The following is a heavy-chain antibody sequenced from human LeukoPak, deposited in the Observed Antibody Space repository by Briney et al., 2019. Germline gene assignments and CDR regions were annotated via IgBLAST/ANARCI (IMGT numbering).Heavy chain of an antibody. CDR1: GFTFSKYD. J-gene: IGHJ4*02. D-gene: IGHD3-22*01. CDR3: ARGYYAGRGHHFEY. Sequence: GGSLRLSCAASGFTFSKYDMYWIRQAPGKGLECVSVISRDGTTYYADSVKGRFTISRDNSQNTLSLQMNSLKTEGTAVYYCARGYYAGRGHHFEYWGQGTLVTVSS. V-gene: IGHV3-23*01. CDR2: ISRDGTT.